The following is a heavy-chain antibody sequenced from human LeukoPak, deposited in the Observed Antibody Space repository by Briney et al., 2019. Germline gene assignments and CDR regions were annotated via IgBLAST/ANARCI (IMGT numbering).Heavy chain of an antibody. CDR2: ISYDGSNK. CDR3: ARALHPWLKLRFDAFDI. D-gene: IGHD3-22*01. Sequence: PGGSLRLSCAASGFTFSSYAMHWVRQAPGKGLEWVAVISYDGSNKYYADSVKGRFTISRDNSKNTLYLQMNSLRAEDTAVYYCARALHPWLKLRFDAFDIWGQGTMVTVSS. J-gene: IGHJ3*02. CDR1: GFTFSSYA. V-gene: IGHV3-30-3*01.